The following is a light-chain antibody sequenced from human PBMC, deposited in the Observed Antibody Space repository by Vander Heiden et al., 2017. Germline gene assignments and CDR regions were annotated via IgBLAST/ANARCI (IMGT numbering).Light chain of an antibody. J-gene: IGKJ2*02. CDR3: QQYYSTPCT. CDR1: QSVLYSSNNKNY. CDR2: WAS. V-gene: IGKV4-1*01. Sequence: DRVIPDSTLSLSVSLGERATINCKSSQSVLYSSNNKNYLAWYQQKPGQPPKLLIYWASTRESGVPDRFSGSGSGTDFTLTISSLQAEDVAVYYCQQYYSTPCTFGQGTKLEIK.